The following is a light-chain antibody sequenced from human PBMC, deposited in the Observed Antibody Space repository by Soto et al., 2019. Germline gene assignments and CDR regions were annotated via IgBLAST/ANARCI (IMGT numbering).Light chain of an antibody. Sequence: SSAGLPVSPGEGSPLSGRASPGIGDTLAWYQHKPGQTPRLLIYDTSTRATGVPARFSASGSGTDFTLSISSLQSEDFAVYYGQQRSNWPPFAQRARLAI. CDR2: DTS. CDR3: QQRSNWPP. V-gene: IGKV3-15*01. CDR1: PGIGDT. J-gene: IGKJ5*01.